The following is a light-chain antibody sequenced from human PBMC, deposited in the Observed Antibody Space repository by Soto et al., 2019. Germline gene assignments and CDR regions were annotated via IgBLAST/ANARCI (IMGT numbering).Light chain of an antibody. J-gene: IGKJ2*01. CDR2: DAS. CDR3: QQRFNWPRLT. CDR1: QSVSSY. V-gene: IGKV3-11*01. Sequence: EIVLTQSPATLSLSPGERATLSCRASQSVSSYLAWYQQKPGQAPRLLIYDASNRATGIPARFSGGWSGTDFTLTISSLELEDFAVYYCQQRFNWPRLTFGQGTKLEIK.